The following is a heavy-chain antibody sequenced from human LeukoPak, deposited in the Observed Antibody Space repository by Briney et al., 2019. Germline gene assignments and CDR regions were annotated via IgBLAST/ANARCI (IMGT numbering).Heavy chain of an antibody. CDR1: GGTFSSYA. D-gene: IGHD6-19*01. V-gene: IGHV1-69*13. CDR2: IIPIFGTA. Sequence: ASVKVSCKASGGTFSSYAISWVRQAPGQGLEWMGGIIPIFGTANYAQKFQGRVTITADESTSTAYMELSSLRSEDTAVYYCARESLTIAVAGTAIDYWGQGTLVTVSS. J-gene: IGHJ4*02. CDR3: ARESLTIAVAGTAIDY.